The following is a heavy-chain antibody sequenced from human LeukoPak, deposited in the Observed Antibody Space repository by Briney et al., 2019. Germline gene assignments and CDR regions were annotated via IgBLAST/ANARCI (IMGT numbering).Heavy chain of an antibody. V-gene: IGHV2-5*01. Sequence: SGPTLLNPTQTLTLTCTFSGFSLATSRVGGGWIRQPPGKALEGLALIYWNDNKRYSPSLRSRLTVTKDTSTTQVFLTMTKMDPVDTATYYCAHGYGDYDPYFDYWGQGTLVTVSS. J-gene: IGHJ4*02. CDR2: IYWNDNK. CDR1: GFSLATSRVG. D-gene: IGHD4-17*01. CDR3: AHGYGDYDPYFDY.